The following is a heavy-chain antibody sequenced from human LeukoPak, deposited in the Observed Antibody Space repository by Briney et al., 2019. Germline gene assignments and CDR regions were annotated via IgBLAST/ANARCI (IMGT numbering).Heavy chain of an antibody. D-gene: IGHD4-17*01. CDR3: AKGGATVIDY. V-gene: IGHV3-74*01. Sequence: PGGSLRLSCAASGFTFGNCWMHWVRQAPGKGLVWVSRINSDGSSTTSADSVKGRFTISRDNAKNTLYLQMNSLRAEDTAVYYCAKGGATVIDYWGQGTLVTVSS. CDR2: INSDGSST. CDR1: GFTFGNCW. J-gene: IGHJ4*02.